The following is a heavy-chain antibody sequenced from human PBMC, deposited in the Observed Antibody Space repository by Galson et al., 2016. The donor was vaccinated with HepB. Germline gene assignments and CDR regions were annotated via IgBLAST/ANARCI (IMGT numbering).Heavy chain of an antibody. D-gene: IGHD2-21*02. J-gene: IGHJ4*02. V-gene: IGHV3-23*01. CDR2: ISGGGVST. Sequence: SLRLSCAASGFTFSSYAMHWVRQAPGKGLQWVSGISGGGVSTHYADSVKGRFTISRDNSKNTLYLQMNSLRAEDTAVYYCAKGRYCGGDCYSSDYWGQGTLVTVSP. CDR3: AKGRYCGGDCYSSDY. CDR1: GFTFSSYA.